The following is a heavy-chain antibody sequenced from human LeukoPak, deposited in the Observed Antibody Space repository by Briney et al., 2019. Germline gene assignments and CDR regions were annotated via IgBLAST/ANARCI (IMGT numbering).Heavy chain of an antibody. V-gene: IGHV1-24*01. J-gene: IGHJ3*02. CDR2: FDPEDGET. D-gene: IGHD5-18*01. Sequence: ASVKVSCKVSGYTLTELSMHWVRQAPGKGLEWMGGFDPEDGETIYAQKFQGRVTMTEDTSTDTAYMELSSLRSEDTAVYYCASLYTAMFRGAFDIWGQGTIVTVSS. CDR3: ASLYTAMFRGAFDI. CDR1: GYTLTELS.